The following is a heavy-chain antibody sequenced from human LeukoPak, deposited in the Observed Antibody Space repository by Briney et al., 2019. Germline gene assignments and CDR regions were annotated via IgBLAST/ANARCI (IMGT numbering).Heavy chain of an antibody. CDR3: TDGSYPDAFDI. J-gene: IGHJ3*02. V-gene: IGHV4-34*01. CDR1: GGSFSGYY. Sequence: SSETLSLTCAVYGGSFSGYYWGWIRQPPGKGLEWIGEINHSGSTNYNPSLKSRVTISVDTSKNQFSLKLSSVTAADTAVYYCTDGSYPDAFDIWGQGTMVTVSS. D-gene: IGHD1-26*01. CDR2: INHSGST.